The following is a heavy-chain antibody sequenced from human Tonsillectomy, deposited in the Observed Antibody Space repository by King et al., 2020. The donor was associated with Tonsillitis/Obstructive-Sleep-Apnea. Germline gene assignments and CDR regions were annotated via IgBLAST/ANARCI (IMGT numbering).Heavy chain of an antibody. J-gene: IGHJ3*02. CDR1: GFTFSSYW. V-gene: IGHV3-7*04. Sequence: EVQLVESGGGLVQPGGSLRLSCAASGFTFSSYWMSWVRQAPGKGLEWVANIKQDGSEKYHVDSVKGRFTISRDNAKNSLYLQMNSLRAEDTAVYYCARDHGTVAGDPSDAFDIWGQGTMVTVSS. CDR3: ARDHGTVAGDPSDAFDI. D-gene: IGHD6-19*01. CDR2: IKQDGSEK.